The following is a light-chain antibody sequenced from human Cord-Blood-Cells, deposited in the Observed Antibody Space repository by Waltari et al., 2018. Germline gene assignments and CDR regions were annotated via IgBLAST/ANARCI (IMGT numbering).Light chain of an antibody. CDR3: SSYAGSNNLV. CDR1: SSDVGGYNY. CDR2: DVS. J-gene: IGLJ2*01. Sequence: QSALTQPPSASGSPGQSVTISCPGPSSDVGGYNYVSWYQQHPGKAPKLIIYDVSKRPSGVPDRFSGSKSGNTASLTVSGLQAEDEADYYCSSYAGSNNLVFGGGTKLTVL. V-gene: IGLV2-8*01.